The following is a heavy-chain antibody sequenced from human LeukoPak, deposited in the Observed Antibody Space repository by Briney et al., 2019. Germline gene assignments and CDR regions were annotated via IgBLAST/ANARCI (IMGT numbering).Heavy chain of an antibody. D-gene: IGHD2-2*01. CDR3: ARDPSSTDAFDI. Sequence: ASVKASCKASGYTFTGYYMHWVRQAPGQGLEWMGRINPNSGGTNYAQKFQGRVTMTRDTSISTAYMELSRLRSDDTAVYYCARDPSSTDAFDIWGQGTMVTVSS. J-gene: IGHJ3*02. CDR1: GYTFTGYY. V-gene: IGHV1-2*06. CDR2: INPNSGGT.